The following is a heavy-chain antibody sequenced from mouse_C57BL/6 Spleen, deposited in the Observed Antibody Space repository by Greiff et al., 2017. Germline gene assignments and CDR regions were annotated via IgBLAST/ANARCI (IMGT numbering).Heavy chain of an antibody. D-gene: IGHD4-1*01. CDR1: GYAFSSSW. CDR2: IYPGDGDT. Sequence: VQLQQSGPELVKPGASVKISCKASGYAFSSSWMNWVKQRPGKGLEWIGRIYPGDGDTNYNGKFKGKATLTADKSSSTAYMQLSSLTSEDSAVYFCARNTGHYYAMDYWGQGTSVTVSS. J-gene: IGHJ4*01. V-gene: IGHV1-82*01. CDR3: ARNTGHYYAMDY.